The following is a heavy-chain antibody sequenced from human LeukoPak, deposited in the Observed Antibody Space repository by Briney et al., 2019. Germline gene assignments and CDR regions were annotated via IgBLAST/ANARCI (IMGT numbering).Heavy chain of an antibody. V-gene: IGHV4-39*07. CDR2: IFYSGST. Sequence: SDDSXSNIKYYWGWIRQPPGKGLEWIGNIFYSGSTYYSPSLRSRFTISLDTSRNQFSLKLNSVTAADTAVYXXXXXXXXXXXXXXXXDVWGKXTXVTVSS. CDR1: DDSXSNIKYY. CDR3: XXXXXXXXXXXXXXDV. J-gene: IGHJ6*03.